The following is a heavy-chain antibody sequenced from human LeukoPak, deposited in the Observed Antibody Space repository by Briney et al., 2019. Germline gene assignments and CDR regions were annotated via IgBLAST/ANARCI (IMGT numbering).Heavy chain of an antibody. D-gene: IGHD6-13*01. CDR1: RFTFSSYA. V-gene: IGHV3-30-3*01. CDR3: AKVPREGSSWYRSLYYMDV. J-gene: IGHJ6*03. CDR2: ISYDGSNK. Sequence: GRSPRLSCIASRFTFSSYAMHWVRQAPGKGLEWVAVISYDGSNKYYADSVKGRLTISRDNSKNTLSLQMNSLRAEDTAAYYCAKVPREGSSWYRSLYYMDVWGKGTTVTVSS.